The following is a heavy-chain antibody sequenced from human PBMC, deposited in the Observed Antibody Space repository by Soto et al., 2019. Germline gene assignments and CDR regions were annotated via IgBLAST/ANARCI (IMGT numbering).Heavy chain of an antibody. Sequence: GGSLRLSCSASGFTFSDYAMHWVRQSPGKVLDHFSLINRDGTFTFYADSVKGRFTIARDNSKNTLYLQMNSLGGDDTAVYYCVKDHPSLEVWGQGTTVTVSS. J-gene: IGHJ6*02. CDR2: INRDGTFT. CDR3: VKDHPSLEV. V-gene: IGHV3-64D*06. CDR1: GFTFSDYA. D-gene: IGHD3-10*01.